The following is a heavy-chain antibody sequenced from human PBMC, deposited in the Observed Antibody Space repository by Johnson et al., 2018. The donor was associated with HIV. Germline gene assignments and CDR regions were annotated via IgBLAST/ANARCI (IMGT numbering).Heavy chain of an antibody. CDR2: ISYDGSNK. V-gene: IGHV3-30*04. CDR1: GFTFSSYA. CDR3: AREGNYYDSSGYSLAAFDI. D-gene: IGHD3-22*01. Sequence: QVQLVESGGGVVQPGRSLRLSCAASGFTFSSYAMHWVRQAPGKGLEWVAVISYDGSNKYYADSVKGRFTISRDNSKNTLYLQMNSLRAEDTAVYYCAREGNYYDSSGYSLAAFDIWGQGTMVTVSS. J-gene: IGHJ3*02.